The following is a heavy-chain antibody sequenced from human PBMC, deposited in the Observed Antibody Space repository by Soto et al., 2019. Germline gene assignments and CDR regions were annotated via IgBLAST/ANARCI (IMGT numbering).Heavy chain of an antibody. D-gene: IGHD6-6*01. V-gene: IGHV4-4*07. CDR1: GGSISSYY. CDR3: ARLIPARPPSYYGMDV. J-gene: IGHJ6*02. CDR2: IYTSGST. Sequence: QVQRQESGPGLVKPSETLSLTCTVSGGSISSYYWSWIRQPAGRGLEWIGRIYTSGSTNFNPALKSRVTMTVDTSKNQFSLKLSSVTAADTAVYYCARLIPARPPSYYGMDVWGQGTTVTVSS.